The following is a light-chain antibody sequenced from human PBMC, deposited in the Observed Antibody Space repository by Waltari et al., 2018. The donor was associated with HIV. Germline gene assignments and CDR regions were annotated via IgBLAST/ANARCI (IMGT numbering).Light chain of an antibody. J-gene: IGKJ1*01. CDR3: MHGQQTPV. Sequence: DIAMIQSPDSLAVSPGEPASISCRSSQSLLHQNGQNCLDWYIQRPGQAPELLIYLGSQRASGVPDRIAGSGSGTDFILKISRVEPEDVGVYYCMHGQQTPVFGQGTKVGVK. CDR2: LGS. V-gene: IGKV2-28*01. CDR1: QSLLHQNGQNC.